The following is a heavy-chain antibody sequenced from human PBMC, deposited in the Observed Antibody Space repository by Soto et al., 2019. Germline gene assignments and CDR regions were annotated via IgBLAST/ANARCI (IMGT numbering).Heavy chain of an antibody. CDR2: IWYDGSNK. D-gene: IGHD6-13*01. V-gene: IGHV3-33*01. CDR3: ARLGGIAAAGPFDY. Sequence: GSLRLSCAASGFTFSSYGMHWVRQAPGRGLEWVAVIWYDGSNKYYADSVKGRFTISRDNSKNTLYLQMNSLRAEDTAVYYCARLGGIAAAGPFDYWGQGTLVTVSS. CDR1: GFTFSSYG. J-gene: IGHJ4*02.